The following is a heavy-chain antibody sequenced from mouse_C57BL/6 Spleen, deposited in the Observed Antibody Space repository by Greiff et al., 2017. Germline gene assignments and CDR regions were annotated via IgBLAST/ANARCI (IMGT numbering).Heavy chain of an antibody. Sequence: EVKLVESAGGLVKPGGSLKLSCAASGFTFSDYGMHWVRQAPEKGLEWVAYISSGSSTIYYADTVKGRFTISRDNAKNTLFLQMTSLRSEDTAMYYCARRDYDVDYYAMDYWGQGTSVTVSS. CDR1: GFTFSDYG. CDR2: ISSGSSTI. CDR3: ARRDYDVDYYAMDY. J-gene: IGHJ4*01. V-gene: IGHV5-17*01. D-gene: IGHD2-4*01.